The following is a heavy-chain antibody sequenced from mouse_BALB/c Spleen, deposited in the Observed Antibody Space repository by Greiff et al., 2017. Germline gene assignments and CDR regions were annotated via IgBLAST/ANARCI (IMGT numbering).Heavy chain of an antibody. CDR3: ARHGSYDGSPYDFDY. Sequence: EVQGVESGGGLVKPGGSLKLSCAASGFTFSSYAMSWVRQTPEKRLEWVATISSGGSYTYYPDSVKGRFTISRDNAKNTLYLQMSSLRSEDTAMYYCARHGSYDGSPYDFDYWGQGTTLTVSS. V-gene: IGHV5-9-3*01. J-gene: IGHJ2*01. D-gene: IGHD2-3*01. CDR1: GFTFSSYA. CDR2: ISSGGSYT.